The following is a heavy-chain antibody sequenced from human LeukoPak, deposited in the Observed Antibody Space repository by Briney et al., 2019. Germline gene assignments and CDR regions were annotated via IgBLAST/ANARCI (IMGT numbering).Heavy chain of an antibody. D-gene: IGHD3-16*01. J-gene: IGHJ4*02. Sequence: PGGSLRLSWVVSGFTVSSTYMSWVRQVPGRGLEWVSSIYTGGSSYTADSVKGRFTIPRDSSKNTLYLHMYSLRVDDTAVYFCASKMLPDAEKGLAYWGQGTLVTVSS. CDR3: ASKMLPDAEKGLAY. CDR2: IYTGGSS. V-gene: IGHV3-53*01. CDR1: GFTVSSTY.